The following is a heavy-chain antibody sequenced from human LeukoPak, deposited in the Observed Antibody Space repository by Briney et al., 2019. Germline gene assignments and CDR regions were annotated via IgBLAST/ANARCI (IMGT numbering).Heavy chain of an antibody. CDR2: IYHGGST. V-gene: IGHV4-4*02. Sequence: SGTLSLTCAVSGDSISSDNWWSWVRQPPGKGLEWIGEIYHGGSTNYNPSLKSRVTISVDKSKKQFSLKLRSVTAADTAVYYCASRGRPPLYYDSRAYPFDYWGQGTLVTVSS. D-gene: IGHD3-22*01. J-gene: IGHJ4*02. CDR3: ASRGRPPLYYDSRAYPFDY. CDR1: GDSISSDNW.